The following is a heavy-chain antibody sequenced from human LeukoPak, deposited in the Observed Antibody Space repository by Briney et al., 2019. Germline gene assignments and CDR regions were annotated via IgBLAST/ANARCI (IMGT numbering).Heavy chain of an antibody. J-gene: IGHJ4*01. CDR2: INTDGSST. Sequence: GGSLRLSCAASGFTFISYGMQWVRQAPGKGLVWVSRINTDGSSTSYADSVKGRFTVSRDNTKNTVYLQVNSLRAEDTAVYFCTRELPREVTLDYWGQGTLVTVSS. D-gene: IGHD2-21*02. V-gene: IGHV3-74*01. CDR1: GFTFISYG. CDR3: TRELPREVTLDY.